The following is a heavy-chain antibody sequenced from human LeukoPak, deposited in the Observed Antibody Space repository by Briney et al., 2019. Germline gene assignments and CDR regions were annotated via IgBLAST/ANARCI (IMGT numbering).Heavy chain of an antibody. J-gene: IGHJ5*02. Sequence: ASVTVSCQASGYTFTRYDINWVRQATGKGVEWMGWMNPYSGNTGYAQKFHGRVTMTRNTSISTAYMELSSLRSEDTAVYYCARGGTAMTPWGQGTLVTVSS. CDR2: MNPYSGNT. CDR1: GYTFTRYD. CDR3: ARGGTAMTP. V-gene: IGHV1-8*01. D-gene: IGHD5-18*01.